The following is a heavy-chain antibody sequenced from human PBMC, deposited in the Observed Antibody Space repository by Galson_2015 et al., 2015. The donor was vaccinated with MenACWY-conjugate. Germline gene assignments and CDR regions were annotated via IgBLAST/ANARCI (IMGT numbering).Heavy chain of an antibody. D-gene: IGHD5-24*01. J-gene: IGHJ6*02. CDR3: ARLPAGSEIRYFYGMDV. CDR1: GFDVVYNY. V-gene: IGHV3-53*01. Sequence: SLRLSCAVTGFDVVYNYMTWVRQAPGKGLECVSLIYTDGTTYYADSVKGRFTISRDNSKNMVFLQMNSLRAEDTAVYYCARLPAGSEIRYFYGMDVWGQGTTVTVSS. CDR2: IYTDGTT.